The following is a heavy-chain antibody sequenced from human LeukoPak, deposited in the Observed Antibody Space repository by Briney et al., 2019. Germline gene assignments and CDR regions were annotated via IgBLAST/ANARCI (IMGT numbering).Heavy chain of an antibody. CDR1: GGSISSGGYY. Sequence: PSETLSLACTVSGGSISSGGYYWSWIRQPPGKGLEWIGYIYHSGSTYYNPSLKSRVTISVDRSKNQFSLKLSSVTAADTAVYYCARGRGYSYGNFDYWGQGTLVTVSS. CDR2: IYHSGST. V-gene: IGHV4-30-2*01. J-gene: IGHJ4*02. D-gene: IGHD5-18*01. CDR3: ARGRGYSYGNFDY.